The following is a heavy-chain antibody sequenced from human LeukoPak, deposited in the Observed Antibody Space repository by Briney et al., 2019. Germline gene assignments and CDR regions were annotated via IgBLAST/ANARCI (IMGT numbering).Heavy chain of an antibody. CDR3: ARHSSSAWYYYFDY. Sequence: SETLSLTCTVSGGSISNSNYYRGWIRQPPGKGLEWIGGAYYSGTTYYSPSLKSRVTISVDTSRNHFSLNLNSVTAADTAVYYCARHSSSAWYYYFDYWGQGSFVTVSS. D-gene: IGHD6-19*01. V-gene: IGHV4-39*01. J-gene: IGHJ4*02. CDR2: AYYSGTT. CDR1: GGSISNSNYY.